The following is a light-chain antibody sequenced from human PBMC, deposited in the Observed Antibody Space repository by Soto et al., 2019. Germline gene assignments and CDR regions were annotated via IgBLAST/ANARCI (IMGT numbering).Light chain of an antibody. CDR1: SSDVGGYIY. V-gene: IGLV2-14*01. J-gene: IGLJ3*02. Sequence: QSALTQPASVSGSPGQSITISCTGTSSDVGGYIYVSWYQQHPGKAPKLMIYEVNNRPSGVSNRFSGSKSGNTASLTISGLQAEEEADYYCTSYTSSSTWVFGGGTKLTVL. CDR2: EVN. CDR3: TSYTSSSTWV.